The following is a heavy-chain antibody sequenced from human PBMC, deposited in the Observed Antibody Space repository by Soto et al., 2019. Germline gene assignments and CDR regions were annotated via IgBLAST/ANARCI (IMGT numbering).Heavy chain of an antibody. CDR1: GFTFSSNA. V-gene: IGHV3-23*01. Sequence: EVQLLESGGDLVQPGGSLRLSCAASGFTFSSNAMSWVRQAPGKGLEWVSVITNTGGDTLYADSVKGRFAISSDNSKNTRYLQMNSLRAEDTAIYYCARASGESYPGSRVFDSWGQGTRVTVAS. CDR2: ITNTGGDT. J-gene: IGHJ4*02. CDR3: ARASGESYPGSRVFDS. D-gene: IGHD3-10*01.